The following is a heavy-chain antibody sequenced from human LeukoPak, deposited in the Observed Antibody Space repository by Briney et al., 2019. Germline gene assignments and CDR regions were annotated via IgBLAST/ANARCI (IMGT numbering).Heavy chain of an antibody. J-gene: IGHJ4*02. D-gene: IGHD1-26*01. CDR1: GCTFSSYA. Sequence: GGSLRLSCAASGCTFSSYAMSWVRQAPGKGLEWVSVISGSGGSTYYADSVKGRFTISRDNSKNTLYLQMNSLRAEDTAVYSCAKIGSYSGSFDYWGQGTLVTVSS. CDR3: AKIGSYSGSFDY. V-gene: IGHV3-23*01. CDR2: ISGSGGST.